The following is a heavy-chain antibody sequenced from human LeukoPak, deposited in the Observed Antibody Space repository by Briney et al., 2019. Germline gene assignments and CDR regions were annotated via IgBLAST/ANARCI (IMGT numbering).Heavy chain of an antibody. Sequence: GGSLRLSCAASGFTFSSYAMSWVRQAPGKGLEWVSAISGSGGSTYYADSVKGRFTISRDNSKNTLYLQMNSLRAEDSAVYYCAKDGSPTYYYYGMDVWGQGTTVTVSS. CDR2: ISGSGGST. CDR1: GFTFSSYA. D-gene: IGHD2-2*03. V-gene: IGHV3-23*01. CDR3: AKDGSPTYYYYGMDV. J-gene: IGHJ6*02.